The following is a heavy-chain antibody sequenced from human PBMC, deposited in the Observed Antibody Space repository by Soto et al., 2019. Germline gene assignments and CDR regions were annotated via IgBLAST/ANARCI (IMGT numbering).Heavy chain of an antibody. D-gene: IGHD4-17*01. CDR3: ARSPLWSTVTTQLDY. Sequence: QVQLVESGGGVVQPGRSLRLSCAASGYTFSSYAMHWVRQAPGKGLEWVAVISYDGSNKYYADSVKGRFTISRDNSKNTLYLQMNSLRAEDTAVYYCARSPLWSTVTTQLDYWGQGTLVTVSS. V-gene: IGHV3-30-3*01. CDR2: ISYDGSNK. J-gene: IGHJ4*02. CDR1: GYTFSSYA.